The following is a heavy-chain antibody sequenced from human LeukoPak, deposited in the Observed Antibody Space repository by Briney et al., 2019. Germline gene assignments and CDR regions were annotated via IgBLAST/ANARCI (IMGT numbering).Heavy chain of an antibody. CDR3: ARVVVVAAAPSYYYYGMDV. CDR2: IYHSGST. J-gene: IGHJ6*02. Sequence: SETLSLTCAVSGGSISSSNWWSWVRQPPGKGLEWIGEIYHSGSTNYNPSLKSRVTISVDKSKNQFSLKLSSVTAADTAVYYCARVVVVAAAPSYYYYGMDVWGQGTMVTVSS. CDR1: GGSISSSNW. D-gene: IGHD2-15*01. V-gene: IGHV4-4*02.